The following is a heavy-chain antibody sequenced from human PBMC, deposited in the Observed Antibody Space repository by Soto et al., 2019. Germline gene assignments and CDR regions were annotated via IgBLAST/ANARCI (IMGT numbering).Heavy chain of an antibody. CDR1: VFTFSSYG. CDR2: ISYDGSNK. Sequence: GGSLRLSCAASVFTFSSYGMHWVRQAPGKGLEWVAVISYDGSNKYYADSVKGRFTISRDNSKNTLYLQMNSLRAEDTAVYYCARAERGYSYGPVDYWGQGTLVTVSS. J-gene: IGHJ4*02. V-gene: IGHV3-30*03. D-gene: IGHD5-18*01. CDR3: ARAERGYSYGPVDY.